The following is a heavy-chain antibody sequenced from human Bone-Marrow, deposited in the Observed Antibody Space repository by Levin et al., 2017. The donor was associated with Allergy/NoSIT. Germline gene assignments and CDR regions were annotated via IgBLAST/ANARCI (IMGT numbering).Heavy chain of an antibody. CDR1: GGSVSSGSFY. CDR3: ASGPAFPDYGDRGAFDV. V-gene: IGHV4-61*01. Sequence: NSSETLSLTCTVSGGSVSSGSFYWSWVRQPPGKGLEWLGYIYDSASYIHDSGSTNYNPSLKSRVTIAVDTSKNQFYLKLSSVTAADTAVYFCASGPAFPDYGDRGAFDVWGQGTVVTVSS. CDR2: IYDSASYIHDSGST. J-gene: IGHJ3*01. D-gene: IGHD4-17*01.